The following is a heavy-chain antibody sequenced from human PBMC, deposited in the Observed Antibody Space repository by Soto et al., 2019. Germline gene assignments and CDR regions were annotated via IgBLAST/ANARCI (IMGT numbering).Heavy chain of an antibody. CDR3: ARQLLPRAVSYYYYNGMDV. J-gene: IGHJ6*02. CDR2: INAGNGNT. Sequence: ASVKVSCKASGYTFTSYAMHWVRQAPGQRLEWMGWINAGNGNTKYSQKFQGRVTITRDTSASTASMELSSLRSEDTAVYYCARQLLPRAVSYYYYNGMDVWGQGNTVTVSS. D-gene: IGHD2-2*01. CDR1: GYTFTSYA. V-gene: IGHV1-3*01.